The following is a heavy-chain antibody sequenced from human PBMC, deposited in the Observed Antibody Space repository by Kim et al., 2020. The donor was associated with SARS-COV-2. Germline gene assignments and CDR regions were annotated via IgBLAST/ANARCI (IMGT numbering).Heavy chain of an antibody. Sequence: GSPNHNPPLKSRVTISVDTAKNQFSLKLSSVTAADTAVYYCARETSSGYDWGQGTLVTVSS. V-gene: IGHV4-59*01. CDR3: ARETSSGYD. CDR2: GSP. D-gene: IGHD6-25*01. J-gene: IGHJ4*02.